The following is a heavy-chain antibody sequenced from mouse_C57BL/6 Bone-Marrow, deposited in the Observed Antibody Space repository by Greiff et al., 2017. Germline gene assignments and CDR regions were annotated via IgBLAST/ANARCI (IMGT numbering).Heavy chain of an antibody. CDR3: ARDLTGPY. D-gene: IGHD4-1*01. Sequence: EVKLQESGPGLVKPSQSLSLTCSVTGYSITSGYYWNWIRQFPGNKLEWMGYISYDGSNNYNPSLKNRISITRDTSKNQFFLKLNSVTTEDTATYYCARDLTGPYWGQGTTLTVSS. CDR1: GYSITSGYY. CDR2: ISYDGSN. V-gene: IGHV3-6*01. J-gene: IGHJ2*01.